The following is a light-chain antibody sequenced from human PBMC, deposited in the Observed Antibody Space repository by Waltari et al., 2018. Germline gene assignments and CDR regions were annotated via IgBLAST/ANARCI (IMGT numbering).Light chain of an antibody. Sequence: DIQMTQSPSSVSASVGDRVTITCRARQGVGAWLAWFQQKPGKAPKPLVYAASSVQSGVPSRFSGSGSGTDFTLTISSLQAEDVAVYYCQQYYDAPRTFGQGTKVEIK. CDR2: AAS. CDR3: QQYYDAPRT. V-gene: IGKV1-12*01. J-gene: IGKJ1*01. CDR1: QGVGAW.